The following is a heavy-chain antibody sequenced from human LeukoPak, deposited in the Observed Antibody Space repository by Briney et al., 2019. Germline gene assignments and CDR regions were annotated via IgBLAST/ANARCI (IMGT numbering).Heavy chain of an antibody. D-gene: IGHD2-15*01. Sequence: GGSLRLSCAASGLTFSRCWMTWVRQAPGKGLEWVANIKEDGSEKYYVDSVEGRFTISRDNAKNSLYLQMNSLRVEDTAVYYCARDRLYCSGGSCYDYFDYWGQGALVTVSS. CDR1: GLTFSRCW. V-gene: IGHV3-7*01. CDR2: IKEDGSEK. CDR3: ARDRLYCSGGSCYDYFDY. J-gene: IGHJ4*02.